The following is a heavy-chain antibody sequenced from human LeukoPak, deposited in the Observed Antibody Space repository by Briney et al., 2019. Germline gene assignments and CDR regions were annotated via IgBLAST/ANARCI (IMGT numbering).Heavy chain of an antibody. D-gene: IGHD3-16*02. CDR3: ARGTYYDYVWGSYRYDGPFDY. J-gene: IGHJ4*02. CDR1: GGSISSYY. CDR2: IYYSGST. Sequence: SETLSLTCTVSGGSISSYYWSWIRQPPGKGLEWIGYIYYSGSTNYNPSLKSRVTISVDTSKNQFSLKLSSVTAADTAVHYCARGTYYDYVWGSYRYDGPFDYWGQGTLVTVSS. V-gene: IGHV4-59*01.